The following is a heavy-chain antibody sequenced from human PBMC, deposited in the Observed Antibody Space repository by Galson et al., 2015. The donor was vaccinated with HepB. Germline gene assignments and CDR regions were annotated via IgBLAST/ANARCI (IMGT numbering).Heavy chain of an antibody. D-gene: IGHD2-15*01. CDR1: GFTFTRYA. V-gene: IGHV3-23*01. CDR2: VTSSGGKT. J-gene: IGHJ4*02. CDR3: AKDGIMVANNPYHFHY. Sequence: SLRLSCAASGFTFTRYAMTWVRQAPGKGLGWVASVTSSGGKTYYTDSVKGRFTISRDNSKNILFLQLNSLRAEDTAVYYCAKDGIMVANNPYHFHYWGQGTLVTVSS.